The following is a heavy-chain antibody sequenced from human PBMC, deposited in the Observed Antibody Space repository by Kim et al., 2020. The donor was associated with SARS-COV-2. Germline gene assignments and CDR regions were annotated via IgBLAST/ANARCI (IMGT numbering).Heavy chain of an antibody. Sequence: GGSLRLSCAASGFTVSSNYMSWVRQAPGKGLEWVSVIYSGGSTYYADSVKGRFTISRDNSKNTLYLQMNSLRAEDTAVYYCAREGGNYGGNSQGRGRSEYYGMDVWGQGTTVTVSS. D-gene: IGHD4-17*01. CDR2: IYSGGST. CDR1: GFTVSSNY. J-gene: IGHJ6*02. CDR3: AREGGNYGGNSQGRGRSEYYGMDV. V-gene: IGHV3-53*01.